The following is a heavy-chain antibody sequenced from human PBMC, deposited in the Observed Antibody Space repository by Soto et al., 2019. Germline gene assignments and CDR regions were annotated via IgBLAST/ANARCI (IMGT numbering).Heavy chain of an antibody. CDR1: GFTFSSYA. CDR2: ISGNGGST. V-gene: IGHV3-23*01. J-gene: IGHJ4*02. D-gene: IGHD2-2*01. CDR3: AKDRGGYCTSTTCYGGGSFDY. Sequence: EVQLLESGGGLVQPGGSLRLSCAASGFTFSSYAMSWVRQAPGKGLEWVSSISGNGGSTNYADSVKGRFTISRDNSTHTLDLQMNSLRGEDTAIYYCAKDRGGYCTSTTCYGGGSFDYWGQGTLVTVSS.